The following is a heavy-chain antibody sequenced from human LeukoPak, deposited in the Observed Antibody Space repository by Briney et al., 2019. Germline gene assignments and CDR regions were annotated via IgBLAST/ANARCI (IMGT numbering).Heavy chain of an antibody. V-gene: IGHV7-4-1*02. J-gene: IGHJ4*02. Sequence: GASVKVSCKTSGYSFTRYAIHWVRQAPGQGLEWMGWLNPHSGTPTYAQGFTGRLVFSSDTSVSTAYLEISSLQADDTAVYYCAREAGNTPHFDSWGPGALVTVSS. D-gene: IGHD5-18*01. CDR1: GYSFTRYA. CDR3: AREAGNTPHFDS. CDR2: LNPHSGTP.